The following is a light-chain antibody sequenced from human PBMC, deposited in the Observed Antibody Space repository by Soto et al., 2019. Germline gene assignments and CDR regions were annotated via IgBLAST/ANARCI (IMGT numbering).Light chain of an antibody. V-gene: IGLV2-14*01. CDR2: EVR. J-gene: IGLJ2*01. Sequence: QSALTQPGSVSGSPGQSITISCSGTSRDVGAYNLVSWYQQRPGKAPKLLIYEVRNRPSGLSYRFSGSKSGNTASLTISSLLPEDEAAYFCSSFSSRNTLVFGGGTKLTVL. CDR1: SRDVGAYNL. CDR3: SSFSSRNTLV.